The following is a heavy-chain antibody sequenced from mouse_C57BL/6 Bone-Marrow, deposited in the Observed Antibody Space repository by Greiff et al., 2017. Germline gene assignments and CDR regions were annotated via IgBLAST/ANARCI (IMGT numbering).Heavy chain of an antibody. CDR2: IGSGGSYT. CDR3: GGWLGDFDY. J-gene: IGHJ2*01. Sequence: EVQLVEPGGDLVKPGGSLKISCAASGFTFSSYGMSWVRQTPDQRLEWVATIGSGGSYTYYPDSVKGRVTIARDTAKNTLYLQMSRLKSEDTAVYYRGGWLGDFDYWGKGTTLTVSS. V-gene: IGHV5-6*01. CDR1: GFTFSSYG. D-gene: IGHD1-1*02.